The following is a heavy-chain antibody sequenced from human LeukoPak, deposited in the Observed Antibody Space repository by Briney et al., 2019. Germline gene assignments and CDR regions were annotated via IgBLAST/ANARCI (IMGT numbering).Heavy chain of an antibody. CDR2: IKQDGSEK. CDR1: GFTFSSYW. V-gene: IGHV3-7*03. J-gene: IGHJ4*02. CDR3: AKDGVISH. D-gene: IGHD2-21*01. Sequence: GGSLRLSCAASGFTFSSYWMSWVRQAPGKGLEWVANIKQDGSEKYYVDSVKGRFTISRDNSKNTLYLQMNSLRAEDTALYYCAKDGVISHWGQGTLVTVSS.